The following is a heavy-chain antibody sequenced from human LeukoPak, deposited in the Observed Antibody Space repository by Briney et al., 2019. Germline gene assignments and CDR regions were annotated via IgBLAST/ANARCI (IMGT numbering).Heavy chain of an antibody. Sequence: SETLSLTCTVSGGSISSSSYYWGWIRQPPGKGLEWIGSIYYSWSTYYNPSLTSRVTISVDTSKNQFSLKLSSVTAADTAVYYCARHSDTFTYYYGSGSYFRPWGQGTLVTVSS. CDR1: GGSISSSSYY. CDR3: ARHSDTFTYYYGSGSYFRP. D-gene: IGHD3-10*01. CDR2: IYYSWST. J-gene: IGHJ5*02. V-gene: IGHV4-39*01.